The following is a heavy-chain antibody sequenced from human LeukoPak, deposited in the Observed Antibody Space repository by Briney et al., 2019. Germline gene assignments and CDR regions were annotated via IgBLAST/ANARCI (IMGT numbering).Heavy chain of an antibody. V-gene: IGHV3-53*01. Sequence: PGGSLRLSCAASGFTVSSNYMSWVRQAPGKGLEWVSVIYSGGNTYYADSVKGRFTISRDDSKNTLSLQMNSLRVEDTAVYYCGRDLAWGAFDYWGQGTLVTVSS. CDR1: GFTVSSNY. D-gene: IGHD7-27*01. J-gene: IGHJ4*02. CDR2: IYSGGNT. CDR3: GRDLAWGAFDY.